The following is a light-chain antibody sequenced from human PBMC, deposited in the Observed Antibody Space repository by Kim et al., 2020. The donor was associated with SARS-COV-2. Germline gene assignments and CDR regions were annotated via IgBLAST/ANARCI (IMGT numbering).Light chain of an antibody. V-gene: IGLV2-14*03. CDR2: DVS. CDR1: SSDIGGYNS. J-gene: IGLJ3*02. CDR3: SSYTSGTTWV. Sequence: QSALTQPASVSGSPGQSITIPCTGSSSDIGGYNSASWFQQYPGKTPQLIIYDVSRRASGISSRFSGSKSATTSSLTITGLQTEDAAVYYCSSYTSGTTWVFGGGTKLTVL.